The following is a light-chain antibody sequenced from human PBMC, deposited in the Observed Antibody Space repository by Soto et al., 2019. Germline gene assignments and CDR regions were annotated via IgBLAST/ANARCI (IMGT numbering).Light chain of an antibody. CDR1: QSVSSY. CDR2: DAS. J-gene: IGKJ1*01. CDR3: QQRTNWPRT. V-gene: IGKV3-11*01. Sequence: EIEFTQSQAPRELTAGELCSLSCRASQSVSSYLAWYQQKPGQAPRLLIYDASNRATGIPASFSGSGSGTDFTLPLSSLEPEDFAVYYCQQRTNWPRTFGQGSIVDI.